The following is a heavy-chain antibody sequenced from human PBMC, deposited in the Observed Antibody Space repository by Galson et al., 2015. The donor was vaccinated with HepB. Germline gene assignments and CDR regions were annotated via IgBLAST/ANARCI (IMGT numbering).Heavy chain of an antibody. J-gene: IGHJ6*02. D-gene: IGHD3-9*01. CDR3: ARVVEVELRYFDWPNPPMMDV. CDR1: GGSISSYY. CDR2: IYYSGST. Sequence: ETLSLTCTVSGGSISSYYWSWIRQPPGKGLEWIGYIYYSGSTNYNPSLKSRVTISVDTSKNQFSLKLSSVTAADTAVYYCARVVEVELRYFDWPNPPMMDVWGQGTTVTVSS. V-gene: IGHV4-59*01.